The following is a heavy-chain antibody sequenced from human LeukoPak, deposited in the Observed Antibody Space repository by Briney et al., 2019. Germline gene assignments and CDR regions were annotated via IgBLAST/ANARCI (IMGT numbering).Heavy chain of an antibody. D-gene: IGHD2-15*01. V-gene: IGHV3-7*01. CDR2: IKEDGEDK. Sequence: GGSLRLSCAASGFIFSRYWMTWVRQAPGKGLEWVANIKEDGEDKYYVDSVKGRFTISKDNAKNSLYLQMNSLRVDDTAVYYCARAPAGPYFDYWGQGTLVTVSS. CDR1: GFIFSRYW. J-gene: IGHJ4*02. CDR3: ARAPAGPYFDY.